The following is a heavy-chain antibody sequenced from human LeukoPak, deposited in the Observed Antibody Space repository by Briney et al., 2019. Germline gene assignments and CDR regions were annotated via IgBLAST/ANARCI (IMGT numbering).Heavy chain of an antibody. J-gene: IGHJ4*02. V-gene: IGHV4-59*01. CDR3: ARDEGGTFDY. CDR2: IYYSGST. Sequence: SETLSLTCTVSGGSISSYFWSWIRQPPGKGLEWIGYIYYSGSTNYNPSLKSRVTISVDTSRNQFSLRLSSVTAADTAVYYCARDEGGTFDYWGQGTLVTVSS. D-gene: IGHD3-16*01. CDR1: GGSISSYF.